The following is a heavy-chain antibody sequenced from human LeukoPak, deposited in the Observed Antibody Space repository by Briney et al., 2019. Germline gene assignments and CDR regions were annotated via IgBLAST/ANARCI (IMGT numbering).Heavy chain of an antibody. J-gene: IGHJ2*01. CDR3: ARGPVGDWLWYFDL. CDR1: GDTFSSYA. V-gene: IGHV1-69*13. D-gene: IGHD1-26*01. Sequence: ASVKVSCKASGDTFSSYAISWVRQALGQGLEWMGGIIPIFGTANYAQKFQGRVTITADESTSTAYMELSSLRSEDTAVYYCARGPVGDWLWYFDLWGRGTLVTVPS. CDR2: IIPIFGTA.